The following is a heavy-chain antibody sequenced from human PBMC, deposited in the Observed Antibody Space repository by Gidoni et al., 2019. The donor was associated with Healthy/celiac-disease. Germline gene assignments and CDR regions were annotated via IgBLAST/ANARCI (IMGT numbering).Heavy chain of an antibody. CDR2: IISSSSYI. Sequence: EVQLVESGGGLVKPGGSLRLSCAASGFTFSSYSMNWVRQAPGKGLEWVSSIISSSSYIYNADSVKGRLTTSRENANNSLYLQMNSLRAEDTAVYYCAIDRNYWGQGTLVTVSS. J-gene: IGHJ4*02. CDR3: AIDRNY. V-gene: IGHV3-21*01. CDR1: GFTFSSYS.